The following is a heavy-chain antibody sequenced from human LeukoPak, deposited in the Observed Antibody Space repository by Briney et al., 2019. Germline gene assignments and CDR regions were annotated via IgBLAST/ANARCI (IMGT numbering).Heavy chain of an antibody. CDR3: AKDLGYYYDSLKPHYYYYYGMDA. Sequence: GGSLRLSCAASGFTFSSYGMHWVRQAPGKGLEWVAVISYDGSNKYYADSVKGRFTISRDNSKNTLYLQMNSLRAEDTAVYYCAKDLGYYYDSLKPHYYYYYGMDAWGQGTTVTVSS. CDR2: ISYDGSNK. V-gene: IGHV3-30*18. D-gene: IGHD3-22*01. CDR1: GFTFSSYG. J-gene: IGHJ6*02.